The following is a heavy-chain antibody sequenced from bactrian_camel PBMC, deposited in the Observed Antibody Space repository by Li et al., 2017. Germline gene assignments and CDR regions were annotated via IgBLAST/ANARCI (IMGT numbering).Heavy chain of an antibody. CDR3: AASTNPYYSRCNYVS. J-gene: IGHJ4*01. Sequence: VQLVESGGGSVQAGGSLRLSCRHSQYIDRPTCMAWFRQAPGTEREGVAAIDRDGQIVYADSVKGRFTISRDNAKNMVYLQMNTLKPEDTAMYYCAASTNPYYSRCNYVSWGQGTQVTVS. V-gene: IGHV3S53*01. D-gene: IGHD4*01. CDR2: IDRDGQI. CDR1: QYIDRPTC.